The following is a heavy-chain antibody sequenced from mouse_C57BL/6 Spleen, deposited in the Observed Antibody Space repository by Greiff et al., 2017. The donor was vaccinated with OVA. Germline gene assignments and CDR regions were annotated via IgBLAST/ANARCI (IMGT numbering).Heavy chain of an antibody. J-gene: IGHJ2*01. CDR3: VRQYSNSFDY. V-gene: IGHV10-1*01. CDR1: GFSFNTYA. D-gene: IGHD2-5*01. CDR2: IRSKSNNYAT. Sequence: EVHLVESGGGLVQPKGSLKLSCAASGFSFNTYAMNWVRQAPGKGLEWVARIRSKSNNYATYYADSVKDRFTISRDDSESMLYLQMNNLKTEDTAMYYCVRQYSNSFDYWGQGTTLTVSS.